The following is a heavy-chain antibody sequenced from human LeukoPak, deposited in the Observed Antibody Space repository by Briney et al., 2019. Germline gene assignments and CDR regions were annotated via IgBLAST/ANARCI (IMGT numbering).Heavy chain of an antibody. D-gene: IGHD3-16*02. J-gene: IGHJ5*02. V-gene: IGHV1-2*02. Sequence: ASVKVSCKASGYTFTGYYMHWVRQAPGQGLEWMGWINPNSGGTNYAQKLQGRVTMTTDTSTSTAYMELRSLRSDDTAVYYCARASGVIRPDWFDPWGQGTLVTVSS. CDR1: GYTFTGYY. CDR3: ARASGVIRPDWFDP. CDR2: INPNSGGT.